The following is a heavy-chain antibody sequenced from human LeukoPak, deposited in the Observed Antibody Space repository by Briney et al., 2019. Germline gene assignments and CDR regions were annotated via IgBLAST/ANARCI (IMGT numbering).Heavy chain of an antibody. CDR3: ARAQGVIAASGGDP. CDR1: GYTFITYE. J-gene: IGHJ5*02. V-gene: IGHV1-8*01. D-gene: IGHD6-6*01. Sequence: GASVKVSCKASGYTFITYEINWVRQAPGQGLEWMGWMNPNSGNTGYAQKFQGRVTMTRNTSISTAYMELSSLRSEDTAVYYCARAQGVIAASGGDPWGQGTLATVSS. CDR2: MNPNSGNT.